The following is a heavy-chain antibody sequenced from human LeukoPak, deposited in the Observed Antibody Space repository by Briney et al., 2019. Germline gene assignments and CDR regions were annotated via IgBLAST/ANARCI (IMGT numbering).Heavy chain of an antibody. Sequence: PSETLSLTYTVSGGSISSYYWSWIRQPPGKGLEWIGYIYYSGSANYNPSLKSRVTISVDTSKNQFSLKLSSVTAADTAVYYCARVWGFDYWGQGTLVTVSS. CDR1: GGSISSYY. CDR2: IYYSGSA. CDR3: ARVWGFDY. V-gene: IGHV4-59*12. D-gene: IGHD1-26*01. J-gene: IGHJ4*02.